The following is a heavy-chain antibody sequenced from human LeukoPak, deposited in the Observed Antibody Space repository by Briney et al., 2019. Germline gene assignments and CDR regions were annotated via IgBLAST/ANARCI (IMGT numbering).Heavy chain of an antibody. CDR2: VRNDVSEK. J-gene: IGHJ4*02. V-gene: IGHV3-30*02. Sequence: SLRLSCAASGFVFGDYGMHWVRQAPGKWLEWVTRVRNDVSEKYYADSVKGRFTISRDNSKNTLYLQMNSLRPEDTAVYYCAKHYYGSGSQKYYFDYWGQGTLVTVSS. CDR3: AKHYYGSGSQKYYFDY. CDR1: GFVFGDYG. D-gene: IGHD3-10*01.